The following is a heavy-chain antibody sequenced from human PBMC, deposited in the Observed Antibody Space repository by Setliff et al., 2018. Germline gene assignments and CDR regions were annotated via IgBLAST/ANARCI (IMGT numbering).Heavy chain of an antibody. CDR1: GGPFSGAS. CDR2: VHYSGTA. D-gene: IGHD1-26*01. CDR3: AKGGTYRYFDF. V-gene: IGHV4-59*01. J-gene: IGHJ4*02. Sequence: PSETLSLTCTVSGGPFSGASIWSWIRQPPGKGLEFIGYVHYSGTAKYDPSLESRAIMSVDASKNQISLKLNSVTAADTAVYYCAKGGTYRYFDFWGQGALVTAPQ.